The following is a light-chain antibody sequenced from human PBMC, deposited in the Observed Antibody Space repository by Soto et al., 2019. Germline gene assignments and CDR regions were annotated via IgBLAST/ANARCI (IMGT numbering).Light chain of an antibody. V-gene: IGKV2D-29*02. CDR2: EVS. Sequence: DVLMTQPPLSLSVTPGQPSSISCKSSQSLLHITGETFLFWYLQKPGQSPQLLIYEVSTRVSGVPDRFSGSGSGTDFTLEISRVETDDVGIYYCMQSTQLPPTFGQGTRLENK. J-gene: IGKJ5*01. CDR3: MQSTQLPPT. CDR1: QSLLHITGETF.